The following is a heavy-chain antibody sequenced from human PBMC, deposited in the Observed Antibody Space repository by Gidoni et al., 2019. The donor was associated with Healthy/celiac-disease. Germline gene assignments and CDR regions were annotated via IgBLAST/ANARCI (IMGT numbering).Heavy chain of an antibody. J-gene: IGHJ1*01. CDR3: ARGTTGTTGAEYFQH. D-gene: IGHD1-1*01. CDR2: INHSGST. Sequence: QVQLQQWGAGLLKPSETLSLTCAVYGGSFSGYYWSWIRKPPGKGLEWIGEINHSGSTNYNPSLKSRVTISVDTSKNQFSLKLSSVTAADTAVYYCARGTTGTTGAEYFQHWGQGTLVTVSS. CDR1: GGSFSGYY. V-gene: IGHV4-34*01.